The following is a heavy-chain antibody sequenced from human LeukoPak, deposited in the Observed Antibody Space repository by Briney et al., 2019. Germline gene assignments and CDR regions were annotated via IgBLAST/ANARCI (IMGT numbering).Heavy chain of an antibody. CDR1: GRSFSGYY. CDR3: ARSRGIAVPYGMDV. J-gene: IGHJ6*02. V-gene: IGHV4-34*01. D-gene: IGHD6-19*01. Sequence: PSETLSLTCAVYGRSFSGYYWSWIRQPPGKGLEWIGEINHSGSTNYNPSLKSRVTISVDTSKNQFSLKLSSVTAADTAVYYCARSRGIAVPYGMDVWGQGTTVTVSS. CDR2: INHSGST.